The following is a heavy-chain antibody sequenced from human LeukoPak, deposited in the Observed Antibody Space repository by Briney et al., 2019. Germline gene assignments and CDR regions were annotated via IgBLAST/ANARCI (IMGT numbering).Heavy chain of an antibody. CDR1: GGSFSGYY. J-gene: IGHJ3*02. CDR2: INHSGST. V-gene: IGHV4-34*01. CDR3: ARVPYYYDSSGYWGAFDI. D-gene: IGHD3-22*01. Sequence: SETLSLTCAVYGGSFSGYYWSWIRQPPGKGLEWIGEINHSGSTNYNPSLKSRVTISVDTSKNQFSLKLSSVTAADTAVYYCARVPYYYDSSGYWGAFDIWGQGTMVTVSS.